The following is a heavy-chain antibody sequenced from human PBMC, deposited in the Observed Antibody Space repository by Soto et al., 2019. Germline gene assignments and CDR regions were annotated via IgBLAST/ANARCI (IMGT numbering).Heavy chain of an antibody. CDR3: ASVGAVAAGIFDV. J-gene: IGHJ4*02. Sequence: PSETLSLTCTVSGGSFNDFYWSWIRQPPGKGLEWIGDIYYSGSTDYNPSLKGRVTISVDTTKNQFSLKLRSVTAADTSVYYWASVGAVAAGIFDVWGKGPLVTVSS. V-gene: IGHV4-59*01. D-gene: IGHD6-13*01. CDR2: IYYSGST. CDR1: GGSFNDFY.